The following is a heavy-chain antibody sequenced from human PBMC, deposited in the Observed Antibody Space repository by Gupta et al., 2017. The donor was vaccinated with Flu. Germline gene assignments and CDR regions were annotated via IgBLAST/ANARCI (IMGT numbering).Heavy chain of an antibody. V-gene: IGHV3-15*01. CDR3: TRERGGTYGDYLGWFDP. CDR2: IKSKTDGGTT. Sequence: EVQVVESGGGLVKPGGSLRLSCAASGFTFSDAWMSWVRQAPGKGLEWVGRIKSKTDGGTTAFTAPVKGRFAISRDDSTNTLYLQMNSLTTEDTAVYYCTRERGGTYGDYLGWFDPWGQGTLVTVSS. D-gene: IGHD4-17*01. CDR1: GFTFSDAW. J-gene: IGHJ5*02.